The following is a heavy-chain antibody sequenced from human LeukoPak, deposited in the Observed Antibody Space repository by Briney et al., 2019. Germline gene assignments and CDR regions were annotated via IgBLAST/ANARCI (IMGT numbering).Heavy chain of an antibody. CDR3: ARGDHYYDSSDDAFDI. Sequence: GRSLRLSCAASGFTFSSYAMHWVRQAPGKGLEWVAVISYDGSNKYYADSVKGRFTISRDNFKNTLYLQMNSLRAEDTAVYYCARGDHYYDSSDDAFDIWGQGTMVTVSS. CDR1: GFTFSSYA. J-gene: IGHJ3*02. D-gene: IGHD3-22*01. CDR2: ISYDGSNK. V-gene: IGHV3-30-3*01.